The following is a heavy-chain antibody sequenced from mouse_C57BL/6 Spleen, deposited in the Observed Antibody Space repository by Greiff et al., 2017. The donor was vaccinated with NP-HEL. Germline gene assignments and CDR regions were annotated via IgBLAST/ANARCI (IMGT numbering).Heavy chain of an antibody. CDR3: ARHEEGRLGSGPAWFAY. Sequence: QVQLQQSGAELVKPGASVKLSCKASGYTFTEYTIHWVKQRSGQGLEWIGWFYPGSGSIKYNEKFKDKATLTADKSSSTVYMELSRLTSEDSAVYFCARHEEGRLGSGPAWFAYWGQGTLVTVSA. CDR1: GYTFTEYT. J-gene: IGHJ3*01. V-gene: IGHV1-62-2*01. D-gene: IGHD3-2*02. CDR2: FYPGSGSI.